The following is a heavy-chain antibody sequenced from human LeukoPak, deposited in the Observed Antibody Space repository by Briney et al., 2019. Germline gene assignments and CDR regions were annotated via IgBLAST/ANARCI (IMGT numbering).Heavy chain of an antibody. CDR2: ISSSGRTL. J-gene: IGHJ6*03. CDR3: AKTYSSSRAHYYYYYYMDV. CDR1: GFTFSSYE. V-gene: IGHV3-48*03. D-gene: IGHD6-13*01. Sequence: GGSLRLSCAASGFTFSSYEVNWVRQAPGKGLEWVSYISSSGRTLYYADSVKGRFTISRDNAKNSLNLLMNSLRAEDTAVYYCAKTYSSSRAHYYYYYYMDVWGKGTTVTISS.